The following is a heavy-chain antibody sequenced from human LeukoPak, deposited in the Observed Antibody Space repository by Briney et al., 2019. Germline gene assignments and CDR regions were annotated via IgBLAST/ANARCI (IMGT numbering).Heavy chain of an antibody. D-gene: IGHD2-2*01. J-gene: IGHJ1*01. CDR3: VARYCSGTSCYSYFQH. V-gene: IGHV4-39*01. Sequence: PSETLSLTCTVSGGSLSSSSYYWGWLRQPPGKGLEWIGSIYYSGSTYYNPSLRSRVTISVDTSKNQFSLKLSSVTAADTAVYYCVARYCSGTSCYSYFQHWGQGTLVTVSS. CDR1: GGSLSSSSYY. CDR2: IYYSGST.